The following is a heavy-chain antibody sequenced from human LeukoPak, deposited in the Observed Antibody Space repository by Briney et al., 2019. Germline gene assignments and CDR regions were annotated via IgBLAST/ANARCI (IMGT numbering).Heavy chain of an antibody. D-gene: IGHD6-13*01. CDR1: GFTFSSYG. V-gene: IGHV3-30*02. CDR2: IRYDGSNK. CDR3: AKGGSSYSYSFDN. J-gene: IGHJ4*02. Sequence: GGSLRLSCAASGFTFSSYGMHWVRQAPGKGLEWVAFIRYDGSNKYYADSVKGRFTISRDNSKNTLYLQMNSLRAEDTAVYYCAKGGSSYSYSFDNWGQGTLVTVSS.